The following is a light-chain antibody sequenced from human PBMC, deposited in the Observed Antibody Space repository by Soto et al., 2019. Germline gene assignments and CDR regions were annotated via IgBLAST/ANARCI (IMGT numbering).Light chain of an antibody. V-gene: IGKV1-39*01. CDR1: QTVRTY. Sequence: DRLLITVLSSQTVRTYLNWYQQKPGKAPTLLVYAASTLGSAVPPRFTGAGSETDFTLTISGLQPEDFATYYCQQTFSTPITFGQGTRLEIK. CDR3: QQTFSTPIT. J-gene: IGKJ5*01. CDR2: AAS.